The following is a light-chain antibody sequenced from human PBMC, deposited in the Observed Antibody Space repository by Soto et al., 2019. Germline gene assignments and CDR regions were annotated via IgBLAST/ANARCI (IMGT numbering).Light chain of an antibody. CDR3: KTYNNWQLN. J-gene: IGKJ4*01. CDR1: QVIGDT. V-gene: IGKV3-15*01. Sequence: EVARRHSPATLSVFPLEGAPLSCIASQVIGDTLAWYQHKPGQTPRLLIYDTYTRATGVQTRFSGSRSGAEFTLTIKSMQSEDFAVYYCKTYNNWQLNVGGGNPVDIK. CDR2: DTY.